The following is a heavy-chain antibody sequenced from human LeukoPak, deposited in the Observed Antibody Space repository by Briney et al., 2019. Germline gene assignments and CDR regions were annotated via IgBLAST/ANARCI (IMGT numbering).Heavy chain of an antibody. D-gene: IGHD3-10*01. V-gene: IGHV3-74*01. Sequence: GGSLRLSCAASGFTFSTYWMNWVRQAPGKGLLWVSNINSDGTITRYADSVKGRFTISRDNAKNTLYLQMNSLRAEDTAVYFFASQWFGEFANYGGQGTLVTVSS. CDR2: INSDGTIT. CDR3: ASQWFGEFANY. CDR1: GFTFSTYW. J-gene: IGHJ4*02.